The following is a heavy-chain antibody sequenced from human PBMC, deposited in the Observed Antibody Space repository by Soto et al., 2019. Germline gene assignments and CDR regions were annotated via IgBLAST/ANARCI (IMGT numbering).Heavy chain of an antibody. D-gene: IGHD3-10*01. Sequence: QVQLVQSGAEVKKPGASVKVSCKASGYTFTSYGISWVRQAPGQGLEWLGWISAYNGNTNSAQKLQGRVTMTTDTSTSTAYMELSSLRSDDTAVYYCASTVTMFRGFPADHDYWGQGTLVTVSS. CDR1: GYTFTSYG. CDR2: ISAYNGNT. V-gene: IGHV1-18*01. CDR3: ASTVTMFRGFPADHDY. J-gene: IGHJ4*02.